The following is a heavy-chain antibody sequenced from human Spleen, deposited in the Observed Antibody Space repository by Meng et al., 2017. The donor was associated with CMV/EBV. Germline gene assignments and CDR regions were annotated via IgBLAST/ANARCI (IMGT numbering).Heavy chain of an antibody. CDR3: ARTLVGATLYFDY. Sequence: SETLSLTCTVSGGSISSYYWSWIRQPPGKGLEWIGYIYSSGATNYNPSLKSRGTISMDSSKNQISLKLTSVTAADTAVYYCARTLVGATLYFDYWGQGTLGTVSS. CDR2: IYSSGAT. CDR1: GGSISSYY. D-gene: IGHD1-26*01. V-gene: IGHV4-59*01. J-gene: IGHJ4*02.